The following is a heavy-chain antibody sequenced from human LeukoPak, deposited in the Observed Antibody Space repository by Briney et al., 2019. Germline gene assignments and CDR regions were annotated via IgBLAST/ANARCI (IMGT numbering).Heavy chain of an antibody. J-gene: IGHJ6*03. CDR2: IRYDGSNK. D-gene: IGHD3-3*01. CDR1: GFTFSSYG. V-gene: IGHV3-30*02. CDR3: AKVSDDFWSGPLGDYYYMDV. Sequence: PGGSLRLSCAASGFTFSSYGMHWVRQAPGKGLEWVAFIRYDGSNKYYADSVKGRFTISRDNSKNTLYLQMNSLRAEDTAVYYCAKVSDDFWSGPLGDYYYMDVWGKGTTVTVSS.